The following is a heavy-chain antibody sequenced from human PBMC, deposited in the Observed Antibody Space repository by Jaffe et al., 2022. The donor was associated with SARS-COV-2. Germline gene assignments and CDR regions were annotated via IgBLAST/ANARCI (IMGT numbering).Heavy chain of an antibody. CDR3: ANFDSGYDLISGDNWFDP. CDR2: ISGSGGST. Sequence: EVQLLESGGGLVQPGGSLRLSCAASGFTFSSYAMSWVRQAPGKGLEWVSAISGSGGSTYYADSVKGRFTISRDNSKNTLYLQMNSLRAEDTAVYYCANFDSGYDLISGDNWFDPWGQGTLVTVSS. V-gene: IGHV3-23*01. J-gene: IGHJ5*02. D-gene: IGHD5-12*01. CDR1: GFTFSSYA.